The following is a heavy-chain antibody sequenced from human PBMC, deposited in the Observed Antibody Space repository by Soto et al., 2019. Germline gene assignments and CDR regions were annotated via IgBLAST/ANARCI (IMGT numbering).Heavy chain of an antibody. CDR1: GFTFSSYA. CDR2: ISYDGSNK. J-gene: IGHJ4*02. V-gene: IGHV3-30-3*01. Sequence: GGSLRLSCAASGFTFSSYAMHWVRQAPGKGLEWVAVISYDGSNKYYADSVKGRFTISRDNSKNTLYLQMNSLRAEDTAVYYCARCSGSYSGPFDYWGQGTLVTVSS. D-gene: IGHD1-26*01. CDR3: ARCSGSYSGPFDY.